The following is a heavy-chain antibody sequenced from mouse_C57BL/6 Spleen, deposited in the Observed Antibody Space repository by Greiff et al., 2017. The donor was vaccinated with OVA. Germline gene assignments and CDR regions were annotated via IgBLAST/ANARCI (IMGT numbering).Heavy chain of an antibody. Sequence: EVKVEESGGGLVQPGGSLSLSCAASGFTFTDYYMSWVRQPPGKALEWLGFIRNKANGYTTEYSASVKGRFTISRDNSQSILYLQMNALRAEDSATYYCARYPGQDWYFDVWGTGTTVTVSS. J-gene: IGHJ1*03. D-gene: IGHD3-3*01. CDR3: ARYPGQDWYFDV. V-gene: IGHV7-3*01. CDR2: IRNKANGYTT. CDR1: GFTFTDYY.